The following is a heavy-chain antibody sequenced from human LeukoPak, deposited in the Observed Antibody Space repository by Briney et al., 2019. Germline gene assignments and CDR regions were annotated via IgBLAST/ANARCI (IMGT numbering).Heavy chain of an antibody. V-gene: IGHV3-23*01. CDR1: GFTFSSYA. CDR3: AKTPYYGSGSSTFFDY. Sequence: GGSLRLSCAASGFTFSSYAMSWVRQAPGKGLEWVPAISGSGGSTYYADSVKGRFTISRDNSKNTLYLQMNSLRAEDTAVYYCAKTPYYGSGSSTFFDYWGQGTLVTVSS. D-gene: IGHD3-10*01. CDR2: ISGSGGST. J-gene: IGHJ4*02.